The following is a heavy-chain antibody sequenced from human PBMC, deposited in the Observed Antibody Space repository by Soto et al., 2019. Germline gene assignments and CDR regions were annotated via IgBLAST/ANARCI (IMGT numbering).Heavy chain of an antibody. CDR3: AKALGATTDY. Sequence: GGSLRLSCAASGFTFSTYAMNWVRQAPGKGLEWVSHISGSGGGTYYADSVKGRFTISRDNSKNMLYMQMNSLRADDTAVYYCAKALGATTDYWGQGTLVTVSS. CDR1: GFTFSTYA. V-gene: IGHV3-23*01. D-gene: IGHD3-16*01. J-gene: IGHJ4*02. CDR2: ISGSGGGT.